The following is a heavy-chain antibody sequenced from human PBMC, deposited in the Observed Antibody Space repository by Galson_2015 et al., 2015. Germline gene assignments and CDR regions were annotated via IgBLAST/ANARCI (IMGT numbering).Heavy chain of an antibody. CDR3: ARDFRFASGGSSYYFDY. J-gene: IGHJ4*02. V-gene: IGHV3-11*05. Sequence: SLRLSCAASGFTFSDYYMSWIRQAPGKGLEWVSYISSSSSYTNYADSVKGRFTISRDNAKNSLYLQMNSLRAEDTAVYYCARDFRFASGGSSYYFDYWGQGTLVTVSS. D-gene: IGHD2-15*01. CDR1: GFTFSDYY. CDR2: ISSSSSYT.